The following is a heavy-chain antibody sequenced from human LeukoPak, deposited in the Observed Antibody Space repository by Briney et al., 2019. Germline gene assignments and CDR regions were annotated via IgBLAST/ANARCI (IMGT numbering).Heavy chain of an antibody. D-gene: IGHD3-16*01. V-gene: IGHV3-7*03. J-gene: IGHJ6*02. CDR3: ARGGGLDV. Sequence: GGSLRLSCAASGFTFSSYWMNWARQAPGKGLEGVASINHNGNVNYYVDSVKGRFTISTDNAKNSLYLQMSNLRAEATAVYFCARGGGLDVWGQGATVTVSS. CDR1: GFTFSSYW. CDR2: INHNGNVN.